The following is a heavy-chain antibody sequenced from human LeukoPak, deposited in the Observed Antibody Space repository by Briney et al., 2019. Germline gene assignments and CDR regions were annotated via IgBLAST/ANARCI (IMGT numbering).Heavy chain of an antibody. J-gene: IGHJ4*02. CDR2: ISSSNSYI. D-gene: IGHD6-19*01. Sequence: GGSLRLSCAASGFTFSSYSMNWVRQAPGKGLEWVSSISSSNSYIYYADSVKGRFTISRDNAKNSLYLQMNSLRAEDTAVYYCAREMIGGWYQDVDYWGQGTLVTVSS. V-gene: IGHV3-21*01. CDR3: AREMIGGWYQDVDY. CDR1: GFTFSSYS.